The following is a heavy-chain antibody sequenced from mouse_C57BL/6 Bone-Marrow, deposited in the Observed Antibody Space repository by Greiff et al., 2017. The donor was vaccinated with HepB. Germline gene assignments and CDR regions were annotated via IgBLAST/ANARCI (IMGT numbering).Heavy chain of an antibody. CDR1: GYTFTSYW. V-gene: IGHV1-69*01. Sequence: QVQLQQPGAELVMPGASVKLSCKASGYTFTSYWMHWVKQRPGQGLEWIGEIDPSDSYTNYNQKLKGKSTLTVDKSSSTAYMQLSSLTSEDSAVYYCARGRWLLFAYWGQGTLVTVSA. CDR3: ARGRWLLFAY. J-gene: IGHJ3*01. CDR2: IDPSDSYT. D-gene: IGHD2-3*01.